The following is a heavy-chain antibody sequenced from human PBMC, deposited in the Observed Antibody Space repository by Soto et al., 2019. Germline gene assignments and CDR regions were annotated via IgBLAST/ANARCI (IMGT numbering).Heavy chain of an antibody. J-gene: IGHJ4*02. CDR2: ISGSGGST. D-gene: IGHD6-13*01. CDR1: GFTCSSYA. V-gene: IGHV3-23*01. CDR3: AKFPSSSWYVFDY. Sequence: GGSLRLSCAASGFTCSSYAMSWVRQAPGKGLEWVSAISGSGGSTYYADSVKGRFTISRDNSKNTLYLQMNSLRAEDTAVYYCAKFPSSSWYVFDYWGQGTLVTVSS.